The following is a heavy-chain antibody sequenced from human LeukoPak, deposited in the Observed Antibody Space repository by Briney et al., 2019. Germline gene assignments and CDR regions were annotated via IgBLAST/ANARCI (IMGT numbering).Heavy chain of an antibody. CDR2: IVPIFGTA. CDR1: GGTFSSYA. D-gene: IGHD5-18*01. V-gene: IGHV1-69*05. J-gene: IGHJ6*03. CDR3: ATGYSYGFYYYMDV. Sequence: ASVKVSCKASGGTFSSYAISWVRQAPGQGLEWMGGIVPIFGTANYAQKFQGRVTITTDESTSTAYMELSSLRSEDTAAYYCATGYSYGFYYYMDVWGKGTTVTVSS.